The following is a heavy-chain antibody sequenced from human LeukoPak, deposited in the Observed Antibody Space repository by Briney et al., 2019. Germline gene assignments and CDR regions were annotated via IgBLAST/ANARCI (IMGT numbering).Heavy chain of an antibody. Sequence: GGSPRLSCAASGFTFSSYGMHWVRQAPGKGLEWVAFIRYDGSNKYYADSVKGRFTISRDNSKNTLYLQMNSLRAEDTAVYYCLFQYYDFWSGYWRDTSFDYWGQGTLVTVSS. J-gene: IGHJ4*02. CDR3: LFQYYDFWSGYWRDTSFDY. CDR2: IRYDGSNK. V-gene: IGHV3-30*02. D-gene: IGHD3-3*01. CDR1: GFTFSSYG.